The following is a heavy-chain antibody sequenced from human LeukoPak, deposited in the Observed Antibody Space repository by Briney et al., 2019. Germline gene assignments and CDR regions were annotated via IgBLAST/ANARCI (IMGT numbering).Heavy chain of an antibody. D-gene: IGHD3-22*01. Sequence: ASVKVSCTASGYTFISYDINWVRQATGQGLEWMGWMNPNSGNTGYAQKFQGRVTMTRNTSISTAYMELSSLRSEDTAVYYCARGLHRVMIVAEGPKEYFQHWGQGTLVTVSS. V-gene: IGHV1-8*01. CDR2: MNPNSGNT. CDR1: GYTFISYD. CDR3: ARGLHRVMIVAEGPKEYFQH. J-gene: IGHJ1*01.